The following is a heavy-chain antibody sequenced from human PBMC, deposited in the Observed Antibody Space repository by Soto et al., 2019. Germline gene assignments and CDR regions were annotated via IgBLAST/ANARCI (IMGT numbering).Heavy chain of an antibody. CDR1: GFTFSSYA. Sequence: GGSLSLSCAASGFTFSSYAMSWVRQAPGKGLEWVSAISGSGGSTYYADSVKGRFTISRDNSKNTLYLQMNSLRAEDTAVYYCAKGRRVGVLMVYAKRRASMNVWGQGTTVTVSS. D-gene: IGHD2-8*01. CDR2: ISGSGGST. V-gene: IGHV3-23*01. J-gene: IGHJ6*02. CDR3: AKGRRVGVLMVYAKRRASMNV.